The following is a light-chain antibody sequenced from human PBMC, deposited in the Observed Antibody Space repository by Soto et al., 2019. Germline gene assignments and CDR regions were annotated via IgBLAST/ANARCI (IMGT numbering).Light chain of an antibody. J-gene: IGKJ2*01. Sequence: DIVMTQSPLSLPVTPGEPASISCRSSQSLLHSNGYNYLDWYLQKPGQSPQLLIYLGSNRASGVPDRFSGSGSGADFTLKISIVEAEDVGLYYCMQALQTPLYTFGQGTKLEIK. V-gene: IGKV2-28*01. CDR3: MQALQTPLYT. CDR2: LGS. CDR1: QSLLHSNGYNY.